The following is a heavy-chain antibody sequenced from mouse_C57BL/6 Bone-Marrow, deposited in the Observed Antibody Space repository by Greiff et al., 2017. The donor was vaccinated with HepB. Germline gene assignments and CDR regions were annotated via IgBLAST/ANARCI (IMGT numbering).Heavy chain of an antibody. Sequence: VQLQQSGAELVRPGASVKLSCTASGFNIKDDYMHWVKQRPEQGLEWIGWIDPENGDTEYDSKFQGKATITADTSSNTAYLQLSSLTSEDTAVYYCTTQPADYYFGSSYWAMDYWGQGTSVTVSS. J-gene: IGHJ4*01. CDR2: IDPENGDT. CDR3: TTQPADYYFGSSYWAMDY. V-gene: IGHV14-4*01. CDR1: GFNIKDDY. D-gene: IGHD1-1*01.